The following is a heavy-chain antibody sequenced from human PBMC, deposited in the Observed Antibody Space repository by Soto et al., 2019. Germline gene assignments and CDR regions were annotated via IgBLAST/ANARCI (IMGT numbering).Heavy chain of an antibody. CDR3: ARGDYGDYVGVY. CDR1: GFTVSSNY. V-gene: IGHV3-66*01. D-gene: IGHD4-17*01. J-gene: IGHJ4*02. CDR2: IYSGGST. Sequence: EVQLVESGGGLVKPGGSLRLSCAASGFTVSSNYMSWVRQAPGKGLEWVSVIYSGGSTYYADSVKGRFTISRDNSKNTLYLQMNSLRAEDTAVYYCARGDYGDYVGVYWGQGTLVTVSS.